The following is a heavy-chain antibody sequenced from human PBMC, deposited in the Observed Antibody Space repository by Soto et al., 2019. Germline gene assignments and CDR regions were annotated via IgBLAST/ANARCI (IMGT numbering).Heavy chain of an antibody. Sequence: PGGSLRLSCAASGFTFSSYGMHWVRQAPGKGLEWVAVISYDGSNKYYADSVKGRFTISRDNSKNTLYLQMNSLRAEDTAVYYCAKDTNWNYYFDYWGQGTLVTVSS. CDR3: AKDTNWNYYFDY. V-gene: IGHV3-30*18. J-gene: IGHJ4*02. D-gene: IGHD1-7*01. CDR1: GFTFSSYG. CDR2: ISYDGSNK.